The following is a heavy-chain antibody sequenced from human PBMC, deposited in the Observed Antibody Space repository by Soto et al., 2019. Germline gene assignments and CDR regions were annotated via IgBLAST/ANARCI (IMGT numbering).Heavy chain of an antibody. D-gene: IGHD3-22*01. Sequence: PGESLKISCKGSGYSFTSYCIGLVRQMPGKGLEWMGIIYPGDSDTRYSPSFQGQVTISADKSISTAYLQWSSLKASDTAMYYCARHLTDYYDSSGYYDYWGQGTLVTV. J-gene: IGHJ4*02. CDR1: GYSFTSYC. CDR2: IYPGDSDT. CDR3: ARHLTDYYDSSGYYDY. V-gene: IGHV5-51*01.